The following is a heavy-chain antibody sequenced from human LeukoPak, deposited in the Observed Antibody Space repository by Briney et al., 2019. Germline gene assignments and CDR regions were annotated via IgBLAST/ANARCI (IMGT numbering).Heavy chain of an antibody. Sequence: PSETLSLTCTVSGGSISSRPYYWGWVRQPPGKGLEWIGSISYSGSIHYNPSLKSRVTISVDTSKNQFSLKLSSVTAADTAVYYCARLGSQLFFDPWGQGTLVTVSS. V-gene: IGHV4-39*01. CDR1: GGSISSRPYY. D-gene: IGHD6-13*01. J-gene: IGHJ5*02. CDR3: ARLGSQLFFDP. CDR2: ISYSGSI.